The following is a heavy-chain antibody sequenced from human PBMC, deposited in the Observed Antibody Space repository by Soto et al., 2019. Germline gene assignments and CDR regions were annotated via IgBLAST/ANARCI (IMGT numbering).Heavy chain of an antibody. CDR1: GFTFSSYA. CDR3: AKDAYSYGSVGLYYFDY. J-gene: IGHJ4*02. Sequence: PGGSLRLSCAASGFTFSSYAMSWVRQAPGKGLEWVSAISGSGGSTYYADSVKGRFTISRDNSKNTLYLQMNSLRAEDTAVYYCAKDAYSYGSVGLYYFDYWGQGTLVTVSS. D-gene: IGHD5-18*01. CDR2: ISGSGGST. V-gene: IGHV3-23*01.